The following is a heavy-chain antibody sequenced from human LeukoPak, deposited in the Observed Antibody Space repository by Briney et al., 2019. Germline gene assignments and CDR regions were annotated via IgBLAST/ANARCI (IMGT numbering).Heavy chain of an antibody. V-gene: IGHV4-61*02. J-gene: IGHJ4*02. D-gene: IGHD3-3*01. CDR1: GGSISSGSYY. CDR3: AIITLDFWSGYFDY. CDR2: IYTSGST. Sequence: PSQTLSLTCTVSGGSISSGSYYWSWIRQPAGKGLEWIGRIYTSGSTNYNPFLKSRVTISIDTSKNQFSLKLSSVTAADTAVYYCAIITLDFWSGYFDYWGQGTLVTVSS.